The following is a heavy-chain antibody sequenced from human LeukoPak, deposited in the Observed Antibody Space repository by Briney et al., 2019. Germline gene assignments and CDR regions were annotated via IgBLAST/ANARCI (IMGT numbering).Heavy chain of an antibody. CDR2: ISDGGGST. CDR1: GFTFSSHA. J-gene: IGHJ4*02. Sequence: GGSLRLSCTASGFTFSSHAMSWVRQAPGKGLEWVSSISDGGGSTYYADSVKGRLTISRDNSKSTLYLQMNSLRAEDTAVYYCAKPKTPTIVVVPAAIAGDFDYWGPGTLVTVSS. CDR3: AKPKTPTIVVVPAAIAGDFDY. V-gene: IGHV3-23*01. D-gene: IGHD2-2*01.